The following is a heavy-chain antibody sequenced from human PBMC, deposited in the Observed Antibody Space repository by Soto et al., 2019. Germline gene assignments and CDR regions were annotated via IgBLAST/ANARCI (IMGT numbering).Heavy chain of an antibody. V-gene: IGHV4-4*07. CDR2: IYSSGST. D-gene: IGHD3-3*01. CDR3: ARGQRFSDWFDP. Sequence: PSETLALTCPVYGGTMNSYYWTWIRQPAGKGLEWIGRIYSSGSTKYNPSLQSRVTMSLDTSKNQFSLRLTSVTAADTAVYYCARGQRFSDWFDPWGQGTLVTVSS. J-gene: IGHJ5*02. CDR1: GGTMNSYY.